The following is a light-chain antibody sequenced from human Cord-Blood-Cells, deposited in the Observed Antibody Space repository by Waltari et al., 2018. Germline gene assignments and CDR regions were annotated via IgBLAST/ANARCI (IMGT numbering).Light chain of an antibody. CDR1: QSISSY. J-gene: IGKJ3*01. V-gene: IGKV1-39*01. CDR3: QQSYSTPFT. Sequence: EIQMTQSPSSLSASVGDRVTITCRASQSISSYLNWYQQKPGKAPKLLIYAASSLQSGVPSMFSCSGSGTDFTLTISSLQPEDFATYYCQQSYSTPFTFGPGTKVDIK. CDR2: AAS.